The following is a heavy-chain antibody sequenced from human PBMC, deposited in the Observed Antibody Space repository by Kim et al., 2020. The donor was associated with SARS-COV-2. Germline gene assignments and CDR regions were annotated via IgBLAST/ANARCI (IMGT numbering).Heavy chain of an antibody. J-gene: IGHJ6*02. Sequence: SETLSLTCTVSGGSISSGGYYWSWIRQLPGKGLEWIGYIYYSGSTYYNPSLKSRITISVDTSKNQFSLKLSSVTAADTAVYYCARERSSGHYYYYGMDVWGQGTTVTVSS. V-gene: IGHV4-31*03. CDR1: GGSISSGGYY. CDR3: ARERSSGHYYYYGMDV. CDR2: IYYSGST. D-gene: IGHD2-15*01.